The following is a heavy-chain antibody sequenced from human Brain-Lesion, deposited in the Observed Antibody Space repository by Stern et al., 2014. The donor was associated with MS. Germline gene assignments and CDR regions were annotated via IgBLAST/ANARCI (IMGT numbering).Heavy chain of an antibody. J-gene: IGHJ4*02. CDR3: ARVYDFWSGYYFDYFDY. CDR2: IDYSGTT. CDR1: GDSISSSSHY. V-gene: IGHV4-39*01. D-gene: IGHD3-3*01. Sequence: QMQLVQSGPGLVKPSETLSLTCTVSGDSISSSSHYWGWIRQPPGKGLEWIGSIDYSGTTYYNPSLKSRVTISVHTTQNTVSLTLGSVTAADTAVYYCARVYDFWSGYYFDYFDYWGQGILVTVSS.